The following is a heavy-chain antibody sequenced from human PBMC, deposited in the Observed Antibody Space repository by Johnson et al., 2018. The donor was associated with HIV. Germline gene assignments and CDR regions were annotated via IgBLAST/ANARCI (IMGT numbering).Heavy chain of an antibody. CDR1: GFTFSSYA. D-gene: IGHD1-26*01. V-gene: IGHV3-30*04. CDR2: ISYDGSNK. Sequence: QVQLVESGGGVVQPGRSLRLSCAASGFTFSSYAMHWVRQAPGKGLEWVAVISYDGSNKYYADSVKGRLTVSRDNSKNTLYLQMNSLRAEDTALYYCARERVGDAFDIWGQGTMVTVSS. CDR3: ARERVGDAFDI. J-gene: IGHJ3*02.